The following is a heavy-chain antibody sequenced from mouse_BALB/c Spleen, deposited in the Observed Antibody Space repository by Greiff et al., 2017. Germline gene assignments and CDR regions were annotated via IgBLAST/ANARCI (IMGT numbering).Heavy chain of an antibody. CDR1: GYTFTDYN. J-gene: IGHJ2*01. Sequence: VQLKESGSELVKPGASVKIPCKASGYTFTDYNMDWVKQSHGKSLEWIGDINPNNGGTIYNQKFKGKATLTVDKSSSTAYMELRSLTSEDTAVYYCARREGFTFHYWGQGTTLTVSS. CDR3: ARREGFTFHY. D-gene: IGHD1-1*01. V-gene: IGHV1-18*01. CDR2: INPNNGGT.